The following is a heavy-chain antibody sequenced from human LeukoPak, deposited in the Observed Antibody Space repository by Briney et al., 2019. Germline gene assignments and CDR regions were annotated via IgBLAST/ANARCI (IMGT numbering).Heavy chain of an antibody. CDR3: AGERGEEYSSGWYKTNFFYN. V-gene: IGHV4-39*07. CDR2: IYYSGST. D-gene: IGHD6-19*01. CDR1: GGSISSSSYY. Sequence: SETLSLTCTVSGGSISSSSYYWGWIRQPPGKGLEWIGSIYYSGSTYYKPFLKSRVTMSVDTSKNQFSLKLSSVTAADTAVYYCAGERGEEYSSGWYKTNFFYNWGQGIRVTVSS. J-gene: IGHJ4*02.